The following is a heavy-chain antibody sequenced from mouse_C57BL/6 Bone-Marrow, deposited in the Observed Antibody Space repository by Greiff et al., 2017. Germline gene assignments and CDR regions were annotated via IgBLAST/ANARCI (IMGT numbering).Heavy chain of an antibody. CDR1: GFTFSSYG. V-gene: IGHV5-6*01. J-gene: IGHJ1*03. Sequence: EVQLVESGGDLVKPGGSLKLSCAASGFTFSSYGMSWVRQTPDKRLEWVATISSGGSYTYYPDSVKGRFTISRDNAKNTLYLQMSSLKSEDTAMYYWARQGGYWYFDVWGTGTTVTVSS. CDR2: ISSGGSYT. CDR3: ARQGGYWYFDV.